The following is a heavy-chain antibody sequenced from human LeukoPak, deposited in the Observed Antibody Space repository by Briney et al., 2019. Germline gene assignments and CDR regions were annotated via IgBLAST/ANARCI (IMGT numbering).Heavy chain of an antibody. CDR1: GYTFTSYY. J-gene: IGHJ3*02. CDR2: INPSGGST. V-gene: IGHV1-46*01. CDR3: VAGGAKWELPDGNAFDI. D-gene: IGHD1-26*01. Sequence: ASVKVSCKASGYTFTSYYIHWVRQAPGQGLEWMGIINPSGGSTNYAQKFQGRVTMTRDTSTSTVYMELSSLRSEDTAVYFCVAGGAKWELPDGNAFDIWGQGTMVTVSS.